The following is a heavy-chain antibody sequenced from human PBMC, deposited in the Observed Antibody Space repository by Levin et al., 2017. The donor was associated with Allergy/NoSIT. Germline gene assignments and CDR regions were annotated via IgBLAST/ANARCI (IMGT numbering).Heavy chain of an antibody. V-gene: IGHV4-38-2*02. CDR1: GYSISSGYY. J-gene: IGHJ3*02. Sequence: SETLSLTCTVSGYSISSGYYWGWIRQSPGKGLEWIGTIYHSGSTNYNPSLKSRVTISEDTSKKQYSLKLGSVTAADTAVYYCARDGPQRDSSGHYYVDAFDIWGQGTLVTVS. CDR2: IYHSGST. CDR3: ARDGPQRDSSGHYYVDAFDI. D-gene: IGHD3-22*01.